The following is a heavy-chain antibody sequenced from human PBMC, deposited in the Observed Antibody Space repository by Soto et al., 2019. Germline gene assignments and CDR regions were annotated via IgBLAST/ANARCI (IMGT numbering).Heavy chain of an antibody. CDR3: ARDSIDCSSTSCLSYYYGMDV. D-gene: IGHD2-2*01. CDR2: IWYDGSNK. J-gene: IGHJ6*02. V-gene: IGHV3-33*01. CDR1: GFTFSSYG. Sequence: GGSLRLSCAASGFTFSSYGMHWVRQAPGKGLEWVAVIWYDGSNKYYADSVKGRFTISRDNSKNTLYLQMNSLRAEDTAVYYCARDSIDCSSTSCLSYYYGMDVWGQGTTVTVSS.